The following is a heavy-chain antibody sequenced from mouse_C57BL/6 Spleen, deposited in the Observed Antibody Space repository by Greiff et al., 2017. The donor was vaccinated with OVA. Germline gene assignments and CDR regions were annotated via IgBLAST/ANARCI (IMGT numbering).Heavy chain of an antibody. V-gene: IGHV1-80*01. CDR1: GYAFSSYW. CDR2: IYPGDGDT. Sequence: QVQLQQSGAELVKPGASVKISCKASGYAFSSYWMNWVKQRPGKGLEWIGQIYPGDGDTNYNGKFKGKATLTADKSSSTAYMQLSSLTSEDSAVYFCARDGQLRPPWFAYWGQGTLVTVSA. D-gene: IGHD3-2*02. CDR3: ARDGQLRPPWFAY. J-gene: IGHJ3*01.